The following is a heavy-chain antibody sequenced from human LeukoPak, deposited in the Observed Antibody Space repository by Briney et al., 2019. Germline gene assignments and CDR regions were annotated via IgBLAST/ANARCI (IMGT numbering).Heavy chain of an antibody. D-gene: IGHD5-12*01. V-gene: IGHV4-59*08. CDR3: ARMGGYSGYATH. Sequence: SETLSLTCTVSGGSLSSYYWSWIRQPPGKGLEWIGYIYSTGSANYNPSLKSRVTLSVDTAKNQFSLKLNSVTAADTAEYYCARMGGYSGYATHWGQGTLVTVSS. J-gene: IGHJ4*02. CDR2: IYSTGSA. CDR1: GGSLSSYY.